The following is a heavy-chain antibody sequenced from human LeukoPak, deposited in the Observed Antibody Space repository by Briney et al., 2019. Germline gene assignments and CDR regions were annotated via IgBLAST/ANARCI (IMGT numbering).Heavy chain of an antibody. CDR3: ARDRTAMGFDY. J-gene: IGHJ4*02. CDR2: INHSGST. V-gene: IGHV4-34*01. D-gene: IGHD5-18*01. Sequence: SETLSLTCAVYGGSFSGYYWSWIRQPPGKGLEWIGEINHSGSTNYNPSLKSRVTISVDKSKNQFSLKLSSVTAADTAVYYCARDRTAMGFDYWGQGTLVTVSS. CDR1: GGSFSGYY.